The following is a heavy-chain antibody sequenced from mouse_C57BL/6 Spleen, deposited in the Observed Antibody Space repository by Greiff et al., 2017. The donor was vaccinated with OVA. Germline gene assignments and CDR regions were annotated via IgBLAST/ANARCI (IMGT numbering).Heavy chain of an antibody. J-gene: IGHJ3*01. CDR2: INYDGSST. CDR3: ARGGDGFAY. V-gene: IGHV5-16*01. CDR1: GFTFSDYY. D-gene: IGHD2-3*01. Sequence: EVQLVESEGGLVQPGSSMKLSCTASGFTFSDYYMAWVRQVPEKGLEWVANINYDGSSTYYLDSLKSRFIISRDNAKNILYLQMSGLKSEDTATYYCARGGDGFAYWGQGTLVTVSA.